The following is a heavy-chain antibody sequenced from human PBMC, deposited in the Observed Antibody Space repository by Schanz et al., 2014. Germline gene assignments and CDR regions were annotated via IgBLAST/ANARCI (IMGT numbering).Heavy chain of an antibody. D-gene: IGHD3-9*01. Sequence: QVQLVESGGGVVQPGRSLRLSCAASGFTFTTYAMTWVRQAPGKGLEWVAIIWYDGSNKYYADSVKGRFTISRDNSKNTLYLQMNSLRAEDTAVYYGAKDHAGSDILTALGNWGQGTLXTVSS. CDR1: GFTFTTYA. CDR2: IWYDGSNK. J-gene: IGHJ4*02. V-gene: IGHV3-33*06. CDR3: AKDHAGSDILTALGN.